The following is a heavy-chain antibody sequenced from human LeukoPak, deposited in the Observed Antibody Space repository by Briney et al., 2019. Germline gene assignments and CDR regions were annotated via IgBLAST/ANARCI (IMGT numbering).Heavy chain of an antibody. D-gene: IGHD1-1*01. CDR2: IYYSGST. V-gene: IGHV4-39*01. Sequence: SETLSLTCTLSGVSISTSSYSWGWIRQPPGKGLEWIGSIYYSGSTYYNPSLKSRVTISVDTSKNQFSLEHSAVTAADAAVYYCPGHVGGGVPDYWGQGTLVTVSS. J-gene: IGHJ4*02. CDR1: GVSISTSSYS. CDR3: PGHVGGGVPDY.